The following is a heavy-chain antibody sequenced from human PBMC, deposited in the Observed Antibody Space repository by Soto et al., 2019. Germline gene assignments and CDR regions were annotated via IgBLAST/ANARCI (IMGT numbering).Heavy chain of an antibody. Sequence: SETLSLTCTVSGGSVSSGSYYWSWLRQPPGKGLEWIGYIYYSGRTNYNPSLKSRVTISVDTSKNQFSLKLSSVTAADTAVYYCARVPGYCSSTSCYYYYYYGIDVWGQGTTVTVSS. V-gene: IGHV4-61*01. D-gene: IGHD2-2*01. CDR2: IYYSGRT. CDR1: GGSVSSGSYY. J-gene: IGHJ6*02. CDR3: ARVPGYCSSTSCYYYYYYGIDV.